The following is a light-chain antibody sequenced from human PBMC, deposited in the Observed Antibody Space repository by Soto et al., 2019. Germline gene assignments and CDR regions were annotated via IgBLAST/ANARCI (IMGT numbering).Light chain of an antibody. Sequence: LLTQAPSSLPAAVGDRVTFTCLASQDIGTSVVWYQQKAGKAPKVFIYAASTLQRGVPSRFSGSGSGPEFSLNVNILQPEDFATYFCQQVDTFPFTFGGGTQWEIK. J-gene: IGKJ4*01. CDR1: QDIGTS. CDR2: AAS. CDR3: QQVDTFPFT. V-gene: IGKV1-9*01.